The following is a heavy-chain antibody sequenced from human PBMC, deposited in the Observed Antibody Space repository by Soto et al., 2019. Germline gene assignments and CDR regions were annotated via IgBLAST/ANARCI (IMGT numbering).Heavy chain of an antibody. J-gene: IGHJ6*04. D-gene: IGHD3-16*01. CDR3: ARDRTLFYTDRRPTPSSVMDV. CDR2: IYYSGST. Sequence: SETLSLTCTVSGGSISSGDYYWSWIRQPPGKGLEWIGYIYYSGSTYYNPSLKSRVTISVDTSKTQFSLKLSSVTAADTAVYYCARDRTLFYTDRRPTPSSVMDVWGKGTTVTVS. CDR1: GGSISSGDYY. V-gene: IGHV4-30-4*01.